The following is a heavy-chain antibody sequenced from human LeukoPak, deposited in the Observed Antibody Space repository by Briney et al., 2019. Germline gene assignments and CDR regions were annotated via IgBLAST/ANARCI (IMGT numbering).Heavy chain of an antibody. CDR1: GGTFSSNA. CDR2: IIPIFGTA. CDR3: AGFPITMVRGVSSYYFDY. V-gene: IGHV1-69*13. D-gene: IGHD3-10*01. J-gene: IGHJ4*02. Sequence: SVKVSCKASGGTFSSNAISWVRQAPGQGLEWMGGIIPIFGTANYAQKFQGRVTITADESTSTAYMELSSLRSEDTAVYYCAGFPITMVRGVSSYYFDYWGQGTLVTVSS.